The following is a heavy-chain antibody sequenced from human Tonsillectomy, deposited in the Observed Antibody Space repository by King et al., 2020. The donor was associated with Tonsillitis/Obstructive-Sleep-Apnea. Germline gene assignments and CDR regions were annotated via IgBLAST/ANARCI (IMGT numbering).Heavy chain of an antibody. CDR3: AKDRPDYYDSSAYYYAY. V-gene: IGHV3-23*04. J-gene: IGHJ4*02. D-gene: IGHD3-22*01. CDR2: ISGSGGST. Sequence: VQLVESGGGLVQPGGSLRLSCAASGFTLSNYAMTWVRQAPGKGLEWVSTISGSGGSTYYADSVTGRFTISRDNSKNTLYLQMNSLSAEDTAVYYCAKDRPDYYDSSAYYYAYWGQGTLVTVSS. CDR1: GFTLSNYA.